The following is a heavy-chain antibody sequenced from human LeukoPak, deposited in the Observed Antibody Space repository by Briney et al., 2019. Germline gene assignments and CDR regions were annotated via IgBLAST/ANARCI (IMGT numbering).Heavy chain of an antibody. J-gene: IGHJ4*02. V-gene: IGHV3-48*03. CDR2: ISSSGSTI. Sequence: GRSLRLSCAASGFAFSSYAMHWVRQGPGKGLEWVSYISSSGSTIYYVDSVKGRFTISRDNAKNSLYLQMNSLRAEDTAVYYCARENPYSSPGGYWGQGTLVTVSS. CDR1: GFAFSSYA. CDR3: ARENPYSSPGGY. D-gene: IGHD6-13*01.